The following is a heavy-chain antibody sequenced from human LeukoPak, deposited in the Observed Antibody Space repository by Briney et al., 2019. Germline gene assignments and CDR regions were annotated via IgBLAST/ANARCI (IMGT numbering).Heavy chain of an antibody. CDR1: GVSITDYY. CDR3: ARGRGEYSRYNWFDP. CDR2: IYYSGST. Sequence: SETLSLTCTVSGVSITDYYWSWIRQPPGKGLEWIGYIYYSGSTNYNPSLKSRVTISVDTSKNQFSLKLSSVTAADTAVYYCARGRGEYSRYNWFDPWGQGTLVTVSS. V-gene: IGHV4-59*01. J-gene: IGHJ5*02. D-gene: IGHD6-6*01.